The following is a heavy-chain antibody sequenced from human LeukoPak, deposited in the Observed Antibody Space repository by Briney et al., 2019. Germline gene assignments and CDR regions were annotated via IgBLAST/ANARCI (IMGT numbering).Heavy chain of an antibody. J-gene: IGHJ4*02. Sequence: SQTLSLTCAISGDSVSSNRATWNWIRQSPSRGLEWLGRTYYMSKWYNDYAVSVKSRITINPDTSKTQFSLQLNSVTPEDTAVYYCARGWEYSSGWYYFDYWGQGTLVTVSS. V-gene: IGHV6-1*01. CDR1: GDSVSSNRAT. D-gene: IGHD6-19*01. CDR2: TYYMSKWYN. CDR3: ARGWEYSSGWYYFDY.